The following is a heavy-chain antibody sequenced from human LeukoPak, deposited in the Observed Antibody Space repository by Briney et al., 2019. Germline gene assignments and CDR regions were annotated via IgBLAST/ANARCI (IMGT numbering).Heavy chain of an antibody. CDR1: GGTFSSYA. J-gene: IGHJ6*03. D-gene: IGHD6-13*01. Sequence: GSSVKVSCKASGGTFSSYAISWVRQAPGQGLEWMGGIIPIFGTASYAQKFQGRVTITTDESTSTAYMELSSLRSEDTAVYYCARAPLVAAAGTAYYYYYMDVWGKGTTVTVSS. CDR2: IIPIFGTA. V-gene: IGHV1-69*05. CDR3: ARAPLVAAAGTAYYYYYMDV.